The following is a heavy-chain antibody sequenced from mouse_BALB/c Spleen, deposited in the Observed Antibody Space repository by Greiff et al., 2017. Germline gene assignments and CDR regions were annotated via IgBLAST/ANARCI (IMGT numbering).Heavy chain of an antibody. V-gene: IGHV3-2*02. CDR1: GYSITSDYA. Sequence: EVKLEESGPGLVKPSQSLSLTCTVTGYSITSDYAWNWIRQFPGNKLEWMGYISYSGSTSYNPSLKSRISITRDTSKNQFFLQLNSVTTEDTATYYCARGGYDYDWYFDVWGAGTTVTVSS. D-gene: IGHD2-4*01. CDR2: ISYSGST. J-gene: IGHJ1*01. CDR3: ARGGYDYDWYFDV.